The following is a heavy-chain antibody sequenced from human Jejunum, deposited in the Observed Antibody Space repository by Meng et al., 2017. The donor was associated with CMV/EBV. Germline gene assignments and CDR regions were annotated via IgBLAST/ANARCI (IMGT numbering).Heavy chain of an antibody. CDR3: ARARPYLNWFDP. Sequence: KAAGYTFTGKYRHWVRKAPGQGLEWMGWINPNSGGTNYALKFQDRVTMTRDTSISTAYVELNRLRSDDTAIYYCARARPYLNWFDPWGQGTLVTVSS. V-gene: IGHV1-2*02. CDR2: INPNSGGT. CDR1: GYTFTGKY. D-gene: IGHD2-8*01. J-gene: IGHJ5*02.